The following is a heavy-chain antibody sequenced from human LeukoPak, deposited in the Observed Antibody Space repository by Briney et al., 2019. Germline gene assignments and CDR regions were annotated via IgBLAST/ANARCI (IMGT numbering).Heavy chain of an antibody. CDR3: AKDRGYDFSYGMDV. CDR2: ISGSGDTT. J-gene: IGHJ6*02. V-gene: IGHV3-23*01. CDR1: GIIFSSYG. Sequence: GGSLRLSCAASGIIFSSYGMSWVRQAPGKGLEWVSIISGSGDTTFYAESVKGRFAISRDNPKNTLYLQMNSLRVEDTAVYYCAKDRGYDFSYGMDVWGQGTTVTVSS. D-gene: IGHD5-12*01.